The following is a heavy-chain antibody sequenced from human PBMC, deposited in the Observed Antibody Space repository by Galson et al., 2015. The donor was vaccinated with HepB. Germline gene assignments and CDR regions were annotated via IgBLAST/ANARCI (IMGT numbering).Heavy chain of an antibody. CDR3: AREWGVDI. D-gene: IGHD3-16*01. CDR1: GFTFTAYA. Sequence: LRLSCAASGFTFTAYAMNWVRQAPGKGLEWVALISRDETTKNYADSVRGRFTISRDNSRSTVYLQMNSLRSEDTAVYYCAREWGVDIWGQGTRVIVSS. J-gene: IGHJ3*02. V-gene: IGHV3-30-3*01. CDR2: ISRDETTK.